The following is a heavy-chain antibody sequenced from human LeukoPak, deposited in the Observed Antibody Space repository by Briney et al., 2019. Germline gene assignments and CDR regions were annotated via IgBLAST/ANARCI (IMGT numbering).Heavy chain of an antibody. V-gene: IGHV3-21*04. CDR1: GFTFSSYS. CDR3: AKGKNTGSYLSHVDY. D-gene: IGHD3-10*01. Sequence: GGSLRLSCAASGFTFSSYSMNWVRQAPGKGLEWVSSISSSSSYIYYADSVKGRFTISRDNAKNSLYLQMNSLRTEDTALYYCAKGKNTGSYLSHVDYWGQGTLVTVSS. J-gene: IGHJ4*02. CDR2: ISSSSSYI.